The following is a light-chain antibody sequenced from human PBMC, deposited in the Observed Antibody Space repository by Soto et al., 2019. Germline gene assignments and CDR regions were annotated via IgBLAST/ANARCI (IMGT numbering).Light chain of an antibody. J-gene: IGKJ5*01. V-gene: IGKV3-15*01. Sequence: EIMMTQSPVTLSVSPGERATLSCRASQSVNSNLAWYQQKPGQAPRLLIYGASTRATGIPASFIGNGSGTEFTLTASSLQPEDFAVYYCQQHNNWPPITFGQGTRLEIK. CDR1: QSVNSN. CDR2: GAS. CDR3: QQHNNWPPIT.